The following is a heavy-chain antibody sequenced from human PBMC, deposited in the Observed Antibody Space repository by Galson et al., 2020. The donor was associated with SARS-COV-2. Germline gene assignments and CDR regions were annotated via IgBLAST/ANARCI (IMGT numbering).Heavy chain of an antibody. V-gene: IGHV6-1*01. Sequence: SQTLSLTCAISGDSVSSNSAAWNWIRQSPSRGLEWLGRTYYRSKWYNDYAVSVKSRITINPDTSKNQFSLQLNSVTPEDTAVYYCARDDFGVVIHHNYYYGMDVWGQGTTVTVSS. CDR1: GDSVSSNSAA. J-gene: IGHJ6*02. CDR3: ARDDFGVVIHHNYYYGMDV. D-gene: IGHD3-3*01. CDR2: TYYRSKWYN.